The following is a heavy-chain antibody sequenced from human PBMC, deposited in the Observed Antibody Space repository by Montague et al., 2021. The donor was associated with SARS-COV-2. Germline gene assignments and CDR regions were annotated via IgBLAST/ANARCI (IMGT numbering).Heavy chain of an antibody. CDR2: IYYSGST. J-gene: IGHJ4*02. Sequence: SETLSLTCTVSGGSISRYYWNWIRQPPGKGLEWIAYIYYSGSTNXNPSLKSRVTISVDTSKNQFSLKLSSVTAADTAVYYCARSRKNYNILTGYPYYFDYWGQGTLVTVSS. CDR1: GGSISRYY. D-gene: IGHD3-9*01. CDR3: ARSRKNYNILTGYPYYFDY. V-gene: IGHV4-59*01.